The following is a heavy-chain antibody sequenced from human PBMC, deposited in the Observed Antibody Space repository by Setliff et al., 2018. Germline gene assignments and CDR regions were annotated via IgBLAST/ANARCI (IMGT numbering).Heavy chain of an antibody. D-gene: IGHD6-13*01. CDR2: IIPIFRTA. J-gene: IGHJ4*02. CDR1: GGTFSNYA. Sequence: SVKVSCKAAGGTFSNYAITWVRQAPGQGLEWMGGIIPIFRTANYAQKFQGRVTITTDESTSTAYMELSSLRSEDTAVYYCVTFSSSWDGYWGQGTLVTVSS. CDR3: VTFSSSWDGY. V-gene: IGHV1-69*05.